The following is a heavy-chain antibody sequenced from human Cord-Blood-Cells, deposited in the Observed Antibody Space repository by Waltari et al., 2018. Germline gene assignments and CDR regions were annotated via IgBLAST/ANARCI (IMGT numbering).Heavy chain of an antibody. Sequence: EVQLVESGGGLIKPGGSLRLSCAASGFTFSSTYMSWVRQDPGKGLEWVSVIYSGGSTYYADSVKGRFTISRDNSKNTLYLQMNSLRAEDTAVYYCARDYGSGSYFDYWGQGTLVTVSS. J-gene: IGHJ4*02. D-gene: IGHD3-10*01. CDR2: IYSGGST. CDR3: ARDYGSGSYFDY. CDR1: GFTFSSTY. V-gene: IGHV3-53*01.